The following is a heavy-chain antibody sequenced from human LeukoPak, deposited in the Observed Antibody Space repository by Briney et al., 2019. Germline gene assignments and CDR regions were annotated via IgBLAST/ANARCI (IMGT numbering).Heavy chain of an antibody. V-gene: IGHV4-39*01. CDR3: ARHGRGPFIYYFDY. CDR1: GGSINGYY. Sequence: SETLSLTCSVSGGSINGYYWGWIRQPPGKGLEWIGSIYYSGSTYYNPSLKSRVTISVDTSKNQFSLKLSSVTAADTAVYYCARHGRGPFIYYFDYWGQGTLVTVSS. CDR2: IYYSGST. J-gene: IGHJ4*02. D-gene: IGHD2-15*01.